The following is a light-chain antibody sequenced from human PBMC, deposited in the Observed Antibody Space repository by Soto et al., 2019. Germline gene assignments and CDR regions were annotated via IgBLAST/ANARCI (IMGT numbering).Light chain of an antibody. CDR2: DAS. V-gene: IGKV1-5*01. CDR1: QSISSW. CDR3: QHFRT. J-gene: IGKJ1*01. Sequence: DIQMTQPPSTLSASLGDRVTITCRASQSISSWLAWYQQKPGKAPKLLIYDASSLESGVPSRFSGSGSGTEFTLTISSLQPDDFATYYCQHFRTFGQGTKVDI.